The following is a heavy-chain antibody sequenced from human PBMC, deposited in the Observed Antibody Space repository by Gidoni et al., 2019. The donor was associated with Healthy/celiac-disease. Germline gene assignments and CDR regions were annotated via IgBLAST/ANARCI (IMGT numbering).Heavy chain of an antibody. V-gene: IGHV1-2*02. D-gene: IGHD6-13*01. J-gene: IGHJ4*02. CDR1: GYTFTGYY. CDR3: AREGEQQLVDY. CDR2: INPNSGGT. Sequence: QVQLVQSGAEVKTPGASVKVSCKASGYTFTGYYMHWVRQAPGQGIEWMGWINPNSGGTNNAQKFQGRVTMTRDTSISTAYMELSRLRSDDTAVYYCAREGEQQLVDYWGQGTLVTVSS.